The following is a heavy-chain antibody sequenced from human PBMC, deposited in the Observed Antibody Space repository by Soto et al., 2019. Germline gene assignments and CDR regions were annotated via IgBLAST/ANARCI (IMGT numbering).Heavy chain of an antibody. CDR3: ARDGVAVYCDGDWYSNFDY. V-gene: IGHV3-30-3*01. CDR1: GFTFSSYP. CDR2: ISCDGGNE. J-gene: IGHJ4*02. Sequence: GGSLRLSCAASGFTFSSYPMHWVRQAPGKGLEWVAVISCDGGNEYYADSVKGRFTISRDNSKNTLYLQINSLRVEDTAVYYCARDGVAVYCDGDWYSNFDYWGQGALVTVSS. D-gene: IGHD2-21*02.